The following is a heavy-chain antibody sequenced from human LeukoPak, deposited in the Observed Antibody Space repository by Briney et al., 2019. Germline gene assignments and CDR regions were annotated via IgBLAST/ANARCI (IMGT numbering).Heavy chain of an antibody. CDR2: ISAYNGNT. CDR3: ARALYSSSWYVLNY. Sequence: GASVKVSCKASGYTFTSYGISWVRQAPGQGLEWMGWISAYNGNTNYAQKLQGRVTMTRDMSTNTVYMELSSLRSEDTAVYYCARALYSSSWYVLNYWGQGTLVTVSS. CDR1: GYTFTSYG. J-gene: IGHJ4*02. D-gene: IGHD6-13*01. V-gene: IGHV1-18*01.